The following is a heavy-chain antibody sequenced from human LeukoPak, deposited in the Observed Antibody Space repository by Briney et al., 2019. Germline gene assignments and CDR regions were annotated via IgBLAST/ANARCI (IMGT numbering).Heavy chain of an antibody. D-gene: IGHD1-1*01. CDR1: GGSISSDY. J-gene: IGHJ4*02. V-gene: IGHV4-59*01. CDR2: ISYSGST. Sequence: PSETLSLTCTVSGGSISSDYWSWLRQTPEKGLEWIGYISYSGSTNYNPSLKSRVTISADTSKNQFSLKLRSVTAADTAVYYCARDDDTAGIDYWGQGTLVTVS. CDR3: ARDDDTAGIDY.